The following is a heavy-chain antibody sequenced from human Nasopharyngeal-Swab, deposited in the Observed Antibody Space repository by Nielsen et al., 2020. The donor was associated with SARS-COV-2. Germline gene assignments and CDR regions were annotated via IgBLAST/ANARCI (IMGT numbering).Heavy chain of an antibody. J-gene: IGHJ6*02. D-gene: IGHD3-3*01. CDR1: GGSFSGYY. V-gene: IGHV4-34*01. CDR2: INHSGST. Sequence: SETLSLTCAVYGGSFSGYYWSWIRQPPGKGLEWIGEINHSGSTNYNPSLKSRVTISVDTSKNQFSLNLSSVTAADTAVYYCARGEVLRFLEWSSAGGMDVWGQGTTVTVSS. CDR3: ARGEVLRFLEWSSAGGMDV.